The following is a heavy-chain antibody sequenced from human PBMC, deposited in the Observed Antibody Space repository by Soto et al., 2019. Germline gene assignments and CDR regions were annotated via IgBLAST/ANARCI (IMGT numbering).Heavy chain of an antibody. V-gene: IGHV4-34*01. CDR3: ARGERPEYDFWSGYYTGFYFDY. CDR1: GGSFSGYY. Sequence: QVQLQQWGAGLLKPSETLSLTCAVYGGSFSGYYWSWIRQPPGKGLEWMGEINHSGSTNYNPSLKSRVTISVDTSKNQFSLKLSSVTAADTAVYYCARGERPEYDFWSGYYTGFYFDYWGQGTLVTVSS. D-gene: IGHD3-3*01. J-gene: IGHJ4*02. CDR2: INHSGST.